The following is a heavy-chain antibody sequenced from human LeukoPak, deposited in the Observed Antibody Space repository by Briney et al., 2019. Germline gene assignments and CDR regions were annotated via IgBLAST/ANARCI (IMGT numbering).Heavy chain of an antibody. J-gene: IGHJ3*02. V-gene: IGHV4-4*02. CDR2: IYHSGST. CDR1: GGTISSSNW. D-gene: IGHD1-14*01. Sequence: SGTLSLTCAVSGGTISSSNWWSWVRQPPGKGLEWIGEIYHSGSTYYNQSLKSRVTISVDTSKNQFSLKLSSVTAEDTAVYYCARNLIPDIWGQGTMVTVSS. CDR3: ARNLIPDI.